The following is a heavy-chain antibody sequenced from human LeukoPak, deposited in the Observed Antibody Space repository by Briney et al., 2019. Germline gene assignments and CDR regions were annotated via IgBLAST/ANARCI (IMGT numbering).Heavy chain of an antibody. V-gene: IGHV3-7*01. CDR2: IKLDGSEK. Sequence: GGSLRLSCAASGFTFSRYWMSWVRQAPGKGLEWVANIKLDGSEKYYVDSVKGRFTISRDNAKNSLYLQMNSPRAEDTAVYYCARVGDFWSGYYLGAYDIWGQGTMVTVSS. J-gene: IGHJ3*02. D-gene: IGHD3-3*01. CDR3: ARVGDFWSGYYLGAYDI. CDR1: GFTFSRYW.